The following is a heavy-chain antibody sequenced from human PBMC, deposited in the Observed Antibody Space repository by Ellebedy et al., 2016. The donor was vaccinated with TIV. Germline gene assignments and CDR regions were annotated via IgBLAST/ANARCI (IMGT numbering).Heavy chain of an antibody. CDR1: GFTFSSYA. Sequence: GESLKISXAASGFTFSSYAMSWVRQAPGKGLEWVSAISGSGGSTYYADSVKGRFTISRDNSKNTLYLQMNSLRAEDTAVYYCAKQMGYYDSSSFDYWGQGTLVTVSS. J-gene: IGHJ4*02. CDR3: AKQMGYYDSSSFDY. CDR2: ISGSGGST. V-gene: IGHV3-23*01. D-gene: IGHD3-22*01.